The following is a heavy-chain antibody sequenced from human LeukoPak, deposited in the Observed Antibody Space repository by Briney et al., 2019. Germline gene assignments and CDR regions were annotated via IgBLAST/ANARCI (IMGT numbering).Heavy chain of an antibody. V-gene: IGHV3-21*01. J-gene: IGHJ4*02. D-gene: IGHD3-22*01. Sequence: GGSLRLSCAASGFTFSSYNMNWVRQAPGKGLEWVSSISSSSTYIFYADSVKGRFTISRDNAKNSLYLQMNSLRAEDTAVYYCATGKHYYDSSGYYFYYFDYWGQGTLVTVSS. CDR1: GFTFSSYN. CDR3: ATGKHYYDSSGYYFYYFDY. CDR2: ISSSSTYI.